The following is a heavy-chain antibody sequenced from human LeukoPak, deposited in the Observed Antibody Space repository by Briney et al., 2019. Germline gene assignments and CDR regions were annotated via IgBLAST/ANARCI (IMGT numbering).Heavy chain of an antibody. Sequence: GGSLRLSCAASGFTFSSYWMSWVRQAPGKGLEWVANIKQYGSEKYYVDSVKGRFTISRDNAKNSLYLQMNSLRAEDTAVYYCARDLGDSSGWALMVLDYWGQGTLVTVSS. CDR2: IKQYGSEK. CDR1: GFTFSSYW. J-gene: IGHJ4*02. D-gene: IGHD6-19*01. V-gene: IGHV3-7*01. CDR3: ARDLGDSSGWALMVLDY.